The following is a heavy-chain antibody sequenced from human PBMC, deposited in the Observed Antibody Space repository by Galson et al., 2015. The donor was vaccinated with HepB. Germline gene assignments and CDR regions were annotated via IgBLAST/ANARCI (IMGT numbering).Heavy chain of an antibody. D-gene: IGHD6-19*01. J-gene: IGHJ4*02. Sequence: SLRLSCAASGFTLSTHSMNWVRQAPGEGLEWVSSISSSSTYIYYADSVKGRFTISRDNAKNSLYLQMNSLRAEDTAVYYCARDGRVIRQWLVGYFDYWGQGTLVTVSS. V-gene: IGHV3-21*01. CDR2: ISSSSTYI. CDR3: ARDGRVIRQWLVGYFDY. CDR1: GFTLSTHS.